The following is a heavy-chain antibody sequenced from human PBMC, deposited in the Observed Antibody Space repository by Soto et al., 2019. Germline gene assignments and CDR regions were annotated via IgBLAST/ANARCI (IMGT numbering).Heavy chain of an antibody. V-gene: IGHV5-51*01. CDR3: ARSKQWLGADY. Sequence: GESLKISCKGSGYSFTNDLIGWVRQMPGKGLEWMGIIYAGDSDTRYSPSFQGQVTISADKSISTAYLQWSSLKASDTAMYYCARSKQWLGADYWGQGTLVTVS. J-gene: IGHJ4*02. CDR2: IYAGDSDT. D-gene: IGHD6-19*01. CDR1: GYSFTNDL.